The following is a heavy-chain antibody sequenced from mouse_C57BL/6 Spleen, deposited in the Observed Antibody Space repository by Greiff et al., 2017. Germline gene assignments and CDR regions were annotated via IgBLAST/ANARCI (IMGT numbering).Heavy chain of an antibody. D-gene: IGHD2-4*01. J-gene: IGHJ3*01. V-gene: IGHV1-80*01. CDR1: GYAFSSYW. Sequence: LQESGAELVKPGASVKISCKASGYAFSSYWMNWVKQRPGKGLEWIGQIYPGDGDTNYNGKFKGKATLTADKSSSTAYMQLSSLTSEDSAVYFCARLGDDSAWFAYWGQGTLVTVSA. CDR2: IYPGDGDT. CDR3: ARLGDDSAWFAY.